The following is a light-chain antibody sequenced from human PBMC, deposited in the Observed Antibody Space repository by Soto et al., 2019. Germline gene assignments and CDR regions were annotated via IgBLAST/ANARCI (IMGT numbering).Light chain of an antibody. J-gene: IGKJ1*01. Sequence: DIHMTQSPSTLSSSLGDRVTITCRASQSISDWLAWYQQHPGKAPKLLIYRASRLENGVPSRFSGSGSGTEFTLTISSLQPDDFATYYCQQYNSPWTFGQGTKVDIK. CDR1: QSISDW. V-gene: IGKV1-5*03. CDR2: RAS. CDR3: QQYNSPWT.